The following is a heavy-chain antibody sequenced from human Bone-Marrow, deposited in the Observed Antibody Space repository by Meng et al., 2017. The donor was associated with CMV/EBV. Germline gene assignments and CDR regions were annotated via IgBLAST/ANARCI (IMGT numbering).Heavy chain of an antibody. Sequence: LILPCGASGFPLGSDYLSWVRRAPEKGLEWVSIIYSGGNTYYAESVKGRFTISRDSSKNTLYLQMNSLRADDTAVYYCARGSNWFDPWGQGTLVTVSS. V-gene: IGHV3-53*01. CDR3: ARGSNWFDP. J-gene: IGHJ5*02. CDR2: IYSGGNT. CDR1: GFPLGSDY. D-gene: IGHD6-6*01.